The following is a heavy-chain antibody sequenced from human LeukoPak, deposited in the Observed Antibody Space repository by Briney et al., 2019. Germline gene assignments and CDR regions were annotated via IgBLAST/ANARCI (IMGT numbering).Heavy chain of an antibody. Sequence: SETLSLTCAVYGGSFSGYYWSWIRQPPGKGLEWIGEINHSGSTNYNPSLKSRVTISVDTSKNQFSLKLSSVTAADTAVYYCARRVVRGVINGWGQGTLVTVSS. CDR1: GGSFSGYY. CDR3: ARRVVRGVING. V-gene: IGHV4-34*01. J-gene: IGHJ4*02. CDR2: INHSGST. D-gene: IGHD3-10*01.